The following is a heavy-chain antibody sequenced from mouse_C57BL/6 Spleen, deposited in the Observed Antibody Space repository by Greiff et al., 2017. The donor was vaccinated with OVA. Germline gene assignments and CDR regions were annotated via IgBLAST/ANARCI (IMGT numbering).Heavy chain of an antibody. D-gene: IGHD1-1*01. CDR1: GYTFTSYW. Sequence: QVQLQQSGAELVRPGSSVKLSCKASGYTFTSYWMHWVKQRPIQGLEWIGNIDPSDSETHYNQKFKDKATLTVDKSSSTAYMQLSSLTSEDSAVYYCARRGFTTVVARYFDVWGTGTTVTVSS. J-gene: IGHJ1*03. V-gene: IGHV1-52*01. CDR2: IDPSDSET. CDR3: ARRGFTTVVARYFDV.